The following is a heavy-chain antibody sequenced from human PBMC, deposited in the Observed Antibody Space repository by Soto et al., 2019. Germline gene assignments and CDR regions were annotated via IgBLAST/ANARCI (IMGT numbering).Heavy chain of an antibody. V-gene: IGHV3-74*01. D-gene: IGHD3-10*01. Sequence: GGSLRLSCAASGFTFSTQWMHWVRQAPWKGLVWVSRINSGGITTNYADSVKGRFTISRDKAKNTLYLQMNSLRAEDTAVYFCARSHYFDSGNYACDVWGRRTLVTVSS. CDR2: INSGGITT. CDR3: ARSHYFDSGNYACDV. CDR1: GFTFSTQW. J-gene: IGHJ3*01.